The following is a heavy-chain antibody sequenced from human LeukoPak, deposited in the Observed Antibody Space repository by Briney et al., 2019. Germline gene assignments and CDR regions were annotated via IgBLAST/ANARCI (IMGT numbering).Heavy chain of an antibody. CDR2: ISYDGSNK. V-gene: IGHV3-30*18. CDR1: GFTFSSYG. CDR3: AKDLDIVVVPAAEAENDY. D-gene: IGHD2-2*03. J-gene: IGHJ4*02. Sequence: GGSLRLSCAASGFTFSSYGMHWVRQAPGKGPEWVAVISYDGSNKYYADSVKGRFTISRDNSKNTLYLQMNSLRAEDTAVYYCAKDLDIVVVPAAEAENDYWGQGTLVTVSS.